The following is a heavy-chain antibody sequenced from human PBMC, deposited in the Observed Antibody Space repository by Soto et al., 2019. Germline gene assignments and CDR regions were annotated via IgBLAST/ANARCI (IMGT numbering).Heavy chain of an antibody. J-gene: IGHJ4*02. CDR2: IKQDGSEK. CDR1: GFTFSSYW. D-gene: IGHD6-6*01. V-gene: IGHV3-7*01. Sequence: GGSLRLSCAASGFTFSSYWMSWVRQAPGKGLEWVANIKQDGSEKYYVDSVKGRFTISRDNAKNSLYLQMNSLRAEDTAVYYCARDQFREYSSSFDYWGQGTLVTVSS. CDR3: ARDQFREYSSSFDY.